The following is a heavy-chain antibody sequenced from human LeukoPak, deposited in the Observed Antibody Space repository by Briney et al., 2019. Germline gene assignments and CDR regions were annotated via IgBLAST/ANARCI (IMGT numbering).Heavy chain of an antibody. CDR3: ARGGSGSYLGTQYLYYFDY. CDR1: GGSISSSPYY. V-gene: IGHV4-39*07. J-gene: IGHJ4*02. D-gene: IGHD1-26*01. Sequence: PSETLSLTCSVSGGSISSSPYYWGWIRQPPGKGLEWIGTIYYSGSTYYNPSLKSRVTISVDTSKNQFSLKLSSVTAADTAVYYCARGGSGSYLGTQYLYYFDYWGQGTLVTVSS. CDR2: IYYSGST.